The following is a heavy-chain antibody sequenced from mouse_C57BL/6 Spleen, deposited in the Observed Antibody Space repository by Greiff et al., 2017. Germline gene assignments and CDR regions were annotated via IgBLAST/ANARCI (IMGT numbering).Heavy chain of an antibody. V-gene: IGHV1-55*01. CDR1: GYTFTSYW. J-gene: IGHJ3*01. CDR2: IYPGSGST. Sequence: VQLQQPGAELVKPGASVKMSCKASGYTFTSYWITWVKQRPGQGLEWIGDIYPGSGSTNYNEKFKSKATLTVDTSSSTAYMQLSSLTSEDSAVYYCARSIDYGSSYVSWFAYWGQGTLVTVSA. CDR3: ARSIDYGSSYVSWFAY. D-gene: IGHD1-1*01.